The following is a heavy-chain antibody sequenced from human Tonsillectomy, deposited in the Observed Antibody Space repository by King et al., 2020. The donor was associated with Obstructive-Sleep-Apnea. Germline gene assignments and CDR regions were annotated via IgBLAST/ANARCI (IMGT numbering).Heavy chain of an antibody. CDR1: GGSISSGDYY. CDR3: ARDRTWIQLWSD. Sequence: VQLQESGPGLLKPSQTLSLTCTVSGGSISSGDYYWGGIRQPPGKGLEWIGYIYYSGSTHYNPPLKSRVTISVDTSKNQFSLKLSPVTAADTAVYYCARDRTWIQLWSDWGQGTLVTVSS. D-gene: IGHD5-18*01. V-gene: IGHV4-30-4*01. CDR2: IYYSGST. J-gene: IGHJ4*02.